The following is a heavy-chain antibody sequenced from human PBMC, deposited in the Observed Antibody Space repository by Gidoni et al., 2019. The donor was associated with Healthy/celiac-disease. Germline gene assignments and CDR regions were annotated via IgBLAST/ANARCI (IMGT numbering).Heavy chain of an antibody. CDR3: ARDLLPIYGSGDWSDY. V-gene: IGHV1-46*01. CDR2: INPSGGST. CDR1: GYTFTSYY. J-gene: IGHJ4*02. Sequence: QVQLVQSGAEVKKPGASVKVSCKASGYTFTSYYMHWVRQAPGQGLEWMGIINPSGGSTSYAQKFQGRVTMTRDTSTSTVYMELSSLRSEDTAVYYCARDLLPIYGSGDWSDYWGQGTLVTVSS. D-gene: IGHD3-10*01.